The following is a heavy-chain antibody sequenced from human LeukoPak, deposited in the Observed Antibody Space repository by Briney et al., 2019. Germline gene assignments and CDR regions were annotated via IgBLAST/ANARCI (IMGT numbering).Heavy chain of an antibody. Sequence: PSETLSLTCTVSGGSISSYYWSWIRQPAGKGLEWIGRIYTSGSTNYNPSLESRVTMSVDTSKNQFSLKLSSVTAADTAVYYCARDARGYSGYGPYYYYYYGMDVWGQGTTVTVSS. J-gene: IGHJ6*02. CDR2: IYTSGST. V-gene: IGHV4-4*07. CDR3: ARDARGYSGYGPYYYYYYGMDV. CDR1: GGSISSYY. D-gene: IGHD5-12*01.